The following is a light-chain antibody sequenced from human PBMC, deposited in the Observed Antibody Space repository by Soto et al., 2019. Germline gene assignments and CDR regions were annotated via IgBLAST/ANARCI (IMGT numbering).Light chain of an antibody. J-gene: IGLJ1*01. CDR1: SSDVGGYNY. V-gene: IGLV2-14*01. CDR2: DVS. CDR3: SSYTSSSTLS. Sequence: QSALTQPASVSGSPGQSITISRTGTSSDVGGYNYVSWYQQHPGKAPKLMIYDVSNRPSGVSNRFSGSKSGNTASLTISGLQVEDKADYYCSSYTSSSTLSFGTGTKVTVL.